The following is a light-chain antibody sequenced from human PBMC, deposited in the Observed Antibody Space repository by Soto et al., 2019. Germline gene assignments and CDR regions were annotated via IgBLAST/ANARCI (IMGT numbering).Light chain of an antibody. CDR1: SSDVGGYNY. J-gene: IGLJ2*01. Sequence: QSVLTQPASVSGSPGQSITISCTGNSSDVGGYNYVSWYQQHPGKAPKLMIYEVSNRPSGVSNRFSGSKSGNTASLTISGLQAEDEADYYCSSYTSSSFVVFGGGTKVTVL. CDR2: EVS. V-gene: IGLV2-14*01. CDR3: SSYTSSSFVV.